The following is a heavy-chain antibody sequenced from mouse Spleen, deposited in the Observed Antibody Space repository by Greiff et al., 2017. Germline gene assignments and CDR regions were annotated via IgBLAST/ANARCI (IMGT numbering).Heavy chain of an antibody. CDR3: TRSHYGSDWYFDV. D-gene: IGHD1-1*01. CDR2: IYPGNSDT. Sequence: VQLQQSGTVLARPGASVKMSCKTSGYTFTSYWMHWVKQRPGQGLEWIGAIYPGNSDTSYNQKFKGKAKLTAVTSASTAYMELSSLTNEDSAVYYCTRSHYGSDWYFDVWGAGTTVTVSS. V-gene: IGHV1-5*01. CDR1: GYTFTSYW. J-gene: IGHJ1*01.